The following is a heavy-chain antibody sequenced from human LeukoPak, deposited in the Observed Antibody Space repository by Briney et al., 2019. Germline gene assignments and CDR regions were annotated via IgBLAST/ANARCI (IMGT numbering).Heavy chain of an antibody. CDR2: IYYSGST. D-gene: IGHD3-10*01. V-gene: IGHV4-30-4*08. Sequence: SETLSLTCTVSGGSISSYYWSWIRQPPGKGLEWIGYIYYSGSTYYNPSLKSRVTIPVDTSKNQFSLKLSSVTAADTAVYYCARGEYYYGSGSPFDYRGQGTLVTVSS. CDR3: ARGEYYYGSGSPFDY. J-gene: IGHJ4*02. CDR1: GGSISSYY.